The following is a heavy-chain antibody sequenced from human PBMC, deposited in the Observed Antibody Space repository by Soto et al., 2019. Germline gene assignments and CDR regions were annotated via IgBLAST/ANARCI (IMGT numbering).Heavy chain of an antibody. J-gene: IGHJ3*02. Sequence: SETLSLTCAVYGGSFSGYYWSWIRQPPGKGLEWIGEINHSGSTNYNPSLKSRVTISVDTSKNQFSLKLSSVTAADTAMYYCARGSSLGYCSGGSCPDAFDIWGQGTMVTVSS. D-gene: IGHD2-15*01. V-gene: IGHV4-34*01. CDR2: INHSGST. CDR1: GGSFSGYY. CDR3: ARGSSLGYCSGGSCPDAFDI.